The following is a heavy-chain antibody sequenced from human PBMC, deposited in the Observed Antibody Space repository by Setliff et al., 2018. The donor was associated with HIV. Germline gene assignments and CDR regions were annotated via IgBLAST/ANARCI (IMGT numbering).Heavy chain of an antibody. Sequence: SETLSLTCTVSGGSITSGSYYWSWIRQPAGKGLEWIGRIYRNWRTTHNPSLKSRVTRSRDTAENQFSLRLSAVTAADTAVYYCMRGSYTVRIDYWGQGTRVTVSS. D-gene: IGHD3-10*01. CDR1: GGSITSGSYY. J-gene: IGHJ4*02. CDR2: IYRNWRT. V-gene: IGHV4-61*02. CDR3: MRGSYTVRIDY.